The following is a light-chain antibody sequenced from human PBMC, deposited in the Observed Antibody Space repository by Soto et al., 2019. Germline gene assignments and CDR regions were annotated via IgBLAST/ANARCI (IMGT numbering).Light chain of an antibody. J-gene: IGLJ2*01. CDR1: SSDVGSYNL. V-gene: IGLV2-23*01. Sequence: QSALTQPASVSGSPGQSITISCTGASSDVGSYNLVSWYQHHPGKAPKLMIYEGNKRPSGVSNRFSGSKSGNTASLTISGRQAEDEADYYCCSYAGSSTPHVVFGGGTKLTVL. CDR3: CSYAGSSTPHVV. CDR2: EGN.